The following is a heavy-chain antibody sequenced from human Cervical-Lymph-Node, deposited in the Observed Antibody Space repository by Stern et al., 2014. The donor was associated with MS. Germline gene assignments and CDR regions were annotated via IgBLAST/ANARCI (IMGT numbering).Heavy chain of an antibody. D-gene: IGHD6-6*01. CDR1: GFTFSRNY. V-gene: IGHV3-53*01. J-gene: IGHJ4*02. CDR2: IISGNST. CDR3: ARVGRSSPTCFDF. Sequence: EVKLVESGGGLIQPGGSLRLSCAASGFTFSRNYMSWVRQAPGKGLEWVSVIISGNSTYYVDSVKGRFPISRDNSKNTLYLQMNSLRAEDTAVYYCARVGRSSPTCFDFWGQGTLVTVSS.